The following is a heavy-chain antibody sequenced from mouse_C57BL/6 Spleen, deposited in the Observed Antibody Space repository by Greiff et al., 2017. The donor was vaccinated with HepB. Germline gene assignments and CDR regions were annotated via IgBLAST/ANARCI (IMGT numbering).Heavy chain of an antibody. CDR3: ARERGGYAAWFAY. D-gene: IGHD2-2*01. CDR2: IYPGSGST. CDR1: GYTFTSYW. V-gene: IGHV1-55*01. J-gene: IGHJ3*01. Sequence: QVQLKQPGAELVKPGASVKMSCKASGYTFTSYWITWVKQRPGQGLEWIGDIYPGSGSTNYNEKFKSKATLTVDTSSSTAYMQLSSLTSEESADYYCARERGGYAAWFAYWGQGTLVTVSA.